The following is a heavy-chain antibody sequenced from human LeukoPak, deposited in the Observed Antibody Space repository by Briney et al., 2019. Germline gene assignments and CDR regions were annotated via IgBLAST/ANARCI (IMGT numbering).Heavy chain of an antibody. CDR3: ARVMEFNDRRFDI. D-gene: IGHD3-22*01. CDR2: IYNDGNT. J-gene: IGHJ3*02. V-gene: IGHV4-4*07. CDR1: GDSISSHW. Sequence: SETLSLTCTVSGDSISSHWWSWIRQPAGKGLEWIGRIYNDGNTNYSPSLKSRVTMSADTSKNQLSLKMRSVTAADTAIYYCARVMEFNDRRFDIWGQGTMVTVSS.